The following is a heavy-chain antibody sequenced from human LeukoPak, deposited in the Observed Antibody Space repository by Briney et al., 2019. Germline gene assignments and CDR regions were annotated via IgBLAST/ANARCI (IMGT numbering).Heavy chain of an antibody. D-gene: IGHD3-10*01. V-gene: IGHV4-4*07. CDR1: GGSITNYY. CDR2: IYTSGST. J-gene: IGHJ5*02. Sequence: PSENLSLTCIVSGGSITNYYWGWIRQPPGKGLEWIGRIYTSGSTNYNPSLKSRVTMSVDTSKNQFSLKLSSVTAADTAVYYCARGAYYYGSGSRSGWFDPWGQGTLVTVSS. CDR3: ARGAYYYGSGSRSGWFDP.